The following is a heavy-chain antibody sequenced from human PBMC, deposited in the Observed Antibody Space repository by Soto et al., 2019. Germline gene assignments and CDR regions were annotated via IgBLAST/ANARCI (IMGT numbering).Heavy chain of an antibody. CDR1: GFTFIDYY. D-gene: IGHD6-6*01. CDR2: ISSSSSNT. Sequence: GGSLRLSCAASGFTFIDYYMIWIGQCPGKGLDWVSYISSSSSNTKYADSVKGRFTIYRDNAKNSLYLQMNSLRAEDTAVYYCARDVYRYSSSSPEDVWGQGNTVTVSS. CDR3: ARDVYRYSSSSPEDV. J-gene: IGHJ6*02. V-gene: IGHV3-11*06.